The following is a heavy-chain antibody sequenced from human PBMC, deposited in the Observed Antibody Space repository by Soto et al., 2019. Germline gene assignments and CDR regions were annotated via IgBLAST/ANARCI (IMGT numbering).Heavy chain of an antibody. V-gene: IGHV1-46*01. J-gene: IGHJ3*01. CDR2: TNPSRGSA. CDR3: ARPLIGNTIDL. Sequence: ASVKVSCKASGYTFFKYFIHWVRQAPGQGLEWIGITNPSRGSATYGPIFQGRVSLTTDMPTSTVYMELSSLRSEDTAIYYCARPLIGNTIDLWGQGTSVTV. CDR1: GYTFFKYF. D-gene: IGHD1-7*01.